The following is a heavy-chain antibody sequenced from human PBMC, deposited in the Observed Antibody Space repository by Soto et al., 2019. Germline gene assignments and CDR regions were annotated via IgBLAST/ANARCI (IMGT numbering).Heavy chain of an antibody. CDR3: ARDPPYCSSTSCLSYYYYGMDV. V-gene: IGHV1-69*06. CDR1: GGTFSSYA. J-gene: IGHJ6*02. D-gene: IGHD2-2*01. Sequence: QVQLVQSGAEVKKPGSSVKVSCKASGGTFSSYAISWVRQAPGQGLEWMGGIIPIFGTANYAQKFQGRVTITADKSTSTAYRELSSLRSEDTAVYYCARDPPYCSSTSCLSYYYYGMDVWGQGTTVTVSS. CDR2: IIPIFGTA.